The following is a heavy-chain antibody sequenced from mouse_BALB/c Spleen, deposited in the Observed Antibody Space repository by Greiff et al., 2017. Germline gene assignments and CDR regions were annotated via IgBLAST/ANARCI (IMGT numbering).Heavy chain of an antibody. Sequence: LVKPGASVKISCKASGYSFTGYYMHWVKQSHGKSLEWIGYISCYNGATSYNQKFKGKATFTVDTSSSTAYMHFNSLTSEDSAVYYCARSDDYGPFADWGQGTLVTVSA. J-gene: IGHJ3*01. CDR1: GYSFTGYY. D-gene: IGHD1-1*02. CDR2: ISCYNGAT. V-gene: IGHV1S34*01. CDR3: ARSDDYGPFAD.